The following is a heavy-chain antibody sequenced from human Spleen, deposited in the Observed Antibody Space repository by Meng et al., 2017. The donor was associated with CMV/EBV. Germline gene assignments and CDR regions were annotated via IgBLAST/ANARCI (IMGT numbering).Heavy chain of an antibody. Sequence: VSGVSLTGSNWWSWVRQAPGEGLEWIGEINHSGSTNYNPSLKSRVTISVDTSKNQFSLKLSSVTAADTAVYYCARRIFGVVSGRLDYWGQGTLVTVSS. CDR3: ARRIFGVVSGRLDY. CDR2: INHSGST. V-gene: IGHV4-4*02. CDR1: GVSLTGSNW. J-gene: IGHJ4*02. D-gene: IGHD3-3*01.